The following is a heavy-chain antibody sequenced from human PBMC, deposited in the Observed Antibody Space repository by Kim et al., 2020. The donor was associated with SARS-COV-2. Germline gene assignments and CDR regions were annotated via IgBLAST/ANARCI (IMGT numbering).Heavy chain of an antibody. CDR3: ARGAITYYYGSGSYWPWYFDR. J-gene: IGHJ2*01. Sequence: ASVKVSCKASGYTFTSYDINWVRQATGQGLEWTGWMNPNSGNTGYAQKFQGKVTMTRTTSLGPPYIVLSSLRSEATAVNYCARGAITYYYGSGSYWPWYFDRWGRGTLVTVSS. D-gene: IGHD3-10*01. V-gene: IGHV1-8*01. CDR1: GYTFTSYD. CDR2: MNPNSGNT.